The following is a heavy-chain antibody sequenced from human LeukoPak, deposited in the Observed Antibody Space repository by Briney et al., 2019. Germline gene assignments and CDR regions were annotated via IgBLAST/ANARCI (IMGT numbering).Heavy chain of an antibody. CDR1: GYTFTSYG. J-gene: IGHJ5*02. D-gene: IGHD5-18*01. Sequence: ASVTVSCKASGYTFTSYGISWVRQAPGQGLEWMGWISAYNGNTNYAQKLQGRVTMTTDTSTSTAYMELRSLRSDDTAVYYCARLVSGDTAMVNWFDPWGQGTLVTVSS. CDR3: ARLVSGDTAMVNWFDP. CDR2: ISAYNGNT. V-gene: IGHV1-18*01.